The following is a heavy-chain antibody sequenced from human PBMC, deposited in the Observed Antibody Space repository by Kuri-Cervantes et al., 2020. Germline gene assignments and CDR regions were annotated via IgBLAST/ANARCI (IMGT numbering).Heavy chain of an antibody. CDR1: GGSISSHY. J-gene: IGHJ5*02. Sequence: GSLRLSCTVSGGSISSHYWSWIRQPAGKGLEWIGRIYTSGSTNYNPSLKSRVTISVDTSKNQFSLKLNSVTAADTTFYYCARLAAAGKLSWFDPWGQGTLVTVSS. D-gene: IGHD6-13*01. CDR3: ARLAAAGKLSWFDP. CDR2: IYTSGST. V-gene: IGHV4-4*07.